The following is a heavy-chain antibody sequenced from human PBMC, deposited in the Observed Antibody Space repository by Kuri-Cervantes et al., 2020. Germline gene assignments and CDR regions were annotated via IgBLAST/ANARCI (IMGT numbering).Heavy chain of an antibody. CDR1: GFPFSSYG. D-gene: IGHD3-22*01. Sequence: LSLTCAASGFPFSSYGMHWVRQAPGKGLEWVSVIYSGGSTYYADSVKGRFTISRDNSKNTLFLQMNSLRAEDTAVYYCAGDNSGFYYNWFDPWGRGTLVTVSS. CDR2: IYSGGST. J-gene: IGHJ5*02. V-gene: IGHV3-NL1*01. CDR3: AGDNSGFYYNWFDP.